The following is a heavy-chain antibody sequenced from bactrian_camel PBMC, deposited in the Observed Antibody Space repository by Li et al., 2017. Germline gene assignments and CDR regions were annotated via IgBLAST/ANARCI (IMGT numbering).Heavy chain of an antibody. CDR1: GFTLSTYY. V-gene: IGHV3S40*01. CDR3: AAGPAGQYCYRGDIRPSGFGY. J-gene: IGHJ6*01. D-gene: IGHD5*01. Sequence: VQLVESGGGSVQAGGSLRLSCAASGFTLSTYYMSWVRQAPGKGLEWVSSINTGGGSTYYADSVKGRFTFALDLRKDTVYLEMNNLTADDTAMYYCAAGPAGQYCYRGDIRPSGFGYWGQGTQVTVS. CDR2: INTGGGST.